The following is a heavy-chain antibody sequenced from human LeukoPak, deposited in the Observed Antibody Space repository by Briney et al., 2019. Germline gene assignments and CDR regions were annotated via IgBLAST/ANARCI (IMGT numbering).Heavy chain of an antibody. CDR1: GFTFSSYS. V-gene: IGHV3-21*01. Sequence: GGSLRLSCAASGFTFSSYSMNWVRQAPGKGLEWVSSISSSSSYIYYADSVKGRFTISRDNAKNSLYLQMNSLRAEDTAVYYCARVQSAYDILTGPVDYYYYMDVWGKGTTVTVSS. J-gene: IGHJ6*03. CDR3: ARVQSAYDILTGPVDYYYYMDV. CDR2: ISSSSSYI. D-gene: IGHD3-9*01.